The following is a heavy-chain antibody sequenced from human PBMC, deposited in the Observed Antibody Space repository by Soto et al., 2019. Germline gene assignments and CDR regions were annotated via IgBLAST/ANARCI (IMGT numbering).Heavy chain of an antibody. J-gene: IGHJ5*02. D-gene: IGHD3-10*01. CDR1: GYTFTRDQ. V-gene: IGHV1-46*01. CDR2: IDHSGGKT. Sequence: QVQLVQSGAEVKKPGASVKVSCKASGYTFTRDQIHWVRQAPGQGLEWMGMIDHSGGKTNYAQKFQGRVTMTRDTSTSTVYMALSSLRSEDTAIYFCGRVMRSLLSITALDTWGQGTLVTVSS. CDR3: GRVMRSLLSITALDT.